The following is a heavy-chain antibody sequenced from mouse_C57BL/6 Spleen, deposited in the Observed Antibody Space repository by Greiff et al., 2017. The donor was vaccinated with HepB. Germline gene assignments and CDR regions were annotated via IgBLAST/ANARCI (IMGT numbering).Heavy chain of an antibody. D-gene: IGHD2-5*01. CDR3: ARLGSDSNYAMDC. Sequence: VQLQQPGAELVKPGASVKMSCKASGYTFTSYWITWVKQRPGQGLEWIGEIYPGSGSTNYNEKFKSKATLTVDTSSSTAYMQLSSLTSEDSAVYYCARLGSDSNYAMDCWGQGTSVTVSS. CDR2: IYPGSGST. J-gene: IGHJ4*01. CDR1: GYTFTSYW. V-gene: IGHV1-55*01.